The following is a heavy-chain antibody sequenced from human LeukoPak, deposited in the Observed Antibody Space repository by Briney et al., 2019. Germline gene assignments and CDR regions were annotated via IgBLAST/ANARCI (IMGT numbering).Heavy chain of an antibody. Sequence: GGSLRLSCEGSGFTFDDYTMHWVRQAPGKGLAWVYLINRGGSTTVYAESVKGRFTISRDNSKNSLYLQMNSLRAEDTALYYCAKSKKGSAFAHFDFWGQGTLVTVSS. CDR3: AKSKKGSAFAHFDF. CDR1: GFTFDDYT. CDR2: INRGGSTT. J-gene: IGHJ4*02. V-gene: IGHV3-43D*04. D-gene: IGHD3-10*01.